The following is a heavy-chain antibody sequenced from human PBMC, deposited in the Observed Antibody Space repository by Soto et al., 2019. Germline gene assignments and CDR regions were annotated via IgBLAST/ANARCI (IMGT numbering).Heavy chain of an antibody. CDR3: TREGGNYGDYFFDY. CDR1: GFTFGDYA. V-gene: IGHV3-49*04. Sequence: PGGSLRLSCPASGFTFGDYAMSWVRQAPGKGLEWVGFIRSKAYGGTTEYAASVKGRFTISRDDSKSIAYLQMNSLKTEDTAVYYCTREGGNYGDYFFDYWGQGTLVTVSS. CDR2: IRSKAYGGTT. J-gene: IGHJ4*02. D-gene: IGHD4-17*01.